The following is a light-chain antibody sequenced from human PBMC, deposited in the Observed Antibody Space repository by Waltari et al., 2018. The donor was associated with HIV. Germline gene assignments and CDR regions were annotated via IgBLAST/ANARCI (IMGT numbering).Light chain of an antibody. Sequence: SYVLTQSPSVSVAPGQTASITCGVNNSGSKRVHVYHQKAGQAPVLVVYNGSDRPSGIPERFSGSRSGNTATLTISRVEAGDEADYYCHVWDRSSDHHVFGPGTKVTVL. CDR2: NGS. CDR1: NSGSKR. V-gene: IGLV3-21*02. J-gene: IGLJ1*01. CDR3: HVWDRSSDHHV.